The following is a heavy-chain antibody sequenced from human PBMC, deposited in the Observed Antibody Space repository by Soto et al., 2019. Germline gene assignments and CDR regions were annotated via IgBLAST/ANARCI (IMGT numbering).Heavy chain of an antibody. CDR3: ARYCSGGSCYRPSYQFDY. V-gene: IGHV5-51*01. D-gene: IGHD2-15*01. Sequence: EVQLVQSGAEVKKSGESLKISCKGSGYSFGSYWLGWVRQMPGKGLELMGIIYPGDSDTKYSPSFQGQVTISADKSTSTAYLQWTSLKASDTAMYYCARYCSGGSCYRPSYQFDYWGQGTLVTVSS. CDR2: IYPGDSDT. J-gene: IGHJ4*02. CDR1: GYSFGSYW.